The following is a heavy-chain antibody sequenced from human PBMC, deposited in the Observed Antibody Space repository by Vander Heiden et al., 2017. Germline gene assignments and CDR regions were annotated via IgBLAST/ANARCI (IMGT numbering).Heavy chain of an antibody. CDR2: IYGNDDK. Sequence: QITLKESGPTLVKPTQTLTLTCTSSGFSLSTGGVAVGWIRQPPGKALEWLALIYGNDDKLYRPSLKSRLTVTKDTSKNQAVLTMTSMDPVDTARYYCAHRQMSTFDFWGRGTLVTVSS. V-gene: IGHV2-5*01. CDR1: GFSLSTGGVA. J-gene: IGHJ5*01. CDR3: AHRQMSTFDF.